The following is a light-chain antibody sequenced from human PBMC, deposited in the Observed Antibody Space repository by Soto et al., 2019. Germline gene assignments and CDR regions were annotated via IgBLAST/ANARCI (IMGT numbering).Light chain of an antibody. Sequence: QTVVTQEPSFSVSPGGTVTLTCGLTSGSVSTSYYPIWYQQTPGQAPRTLIYSTNTRSSGVPDRFSGSILGNKAALTITGAQADDESDYYCVLYMGSGIWVFGGGTKVTVL. CDR2: STN. V-gene: IGLV8-61*01. CDR1: SGSVSTSYY. J-gene: IGLJ3*02. CDR3: VLYMGSGIWV.